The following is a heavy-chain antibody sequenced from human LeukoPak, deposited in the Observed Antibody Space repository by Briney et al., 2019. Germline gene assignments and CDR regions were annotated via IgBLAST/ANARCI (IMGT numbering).Heavy chain of an antibody. CDR1: GESVSSNTAA. V-gene: IGHV6-1*01. J-gene: IGHJ4*02. D-gene: IGHD6-6*01. Sequence: SQTLSLTCAISGESVSSNTAAWDWIKQSPSRGLECLGKTYYSAQWFNHYAESESVKSRLAINPDTSKNQVFLQLDSVAPEDTAVYYCVRVEYSSSYYFDSWGQGTLVTVSS. CDR3: VRVEYSSSYYFDS. CDR2: TYYSAQWFN.